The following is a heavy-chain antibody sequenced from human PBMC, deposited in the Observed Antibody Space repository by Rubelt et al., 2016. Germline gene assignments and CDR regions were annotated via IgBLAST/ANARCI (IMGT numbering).Heavy chain of an antibody. J-gene: IGHJ4*02. CDR1: GYTFTGDY. Sequence: QVQLVQSGAEVKKPGASVKVSCKASGYTFTGDYMHWVRQAPGQGLEWRGRVNPNSGGTNYALTSRARVPLSTDPSISAASMPLSRLGSDDTAVYYCARERADYGDYWGQGTLVTVSS. CDR3: ARERADYGDY. CDR2: VNPNSGGT. D-gene: IGHD1-26*01. V-gene: IGHV1-2*06.